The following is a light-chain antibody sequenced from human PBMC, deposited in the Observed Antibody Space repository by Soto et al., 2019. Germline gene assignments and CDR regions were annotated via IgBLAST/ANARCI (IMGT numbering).Light chain of an antibody. CDR3: QHRNNWPWT. Sequence: EIVLTQSPAILSLSPGERATLSCRASQSVGRYLVWYQQKPGQAPSLLIYDASNRATGVPARFSGSGSGTDFTLTISSLESEYFAVYYCQHRNNWPWTLGQGTRWIS. V-gene: IGKV3-11*01. CDR1: QSVGRY. CDR2: DAS. J-gene: IGKJ1*01.